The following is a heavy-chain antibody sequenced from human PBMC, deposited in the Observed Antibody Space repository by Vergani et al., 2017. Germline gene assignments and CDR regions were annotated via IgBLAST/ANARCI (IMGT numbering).Heavy chain of an antibody. V-gene: IGHV3-13*01. Sequence: EVQLVESGGGLVQPGGSLRLSCAASGVTFSSYDMHWVRQATGKGLEWVSAIGTAGDTYYPGSVKGRFTISRENAKNSLYLQMNSLRAGDTAIYYCARAVSTTVGDPPGYWGQRTLVTVSS. J-gene: IGHJ4*02. D-gene: IGHD4-23*01. CDR3: ARAVSTTVGDPPGY. CDR1: GVTFSSYD. CDR2: IGTAGDT.